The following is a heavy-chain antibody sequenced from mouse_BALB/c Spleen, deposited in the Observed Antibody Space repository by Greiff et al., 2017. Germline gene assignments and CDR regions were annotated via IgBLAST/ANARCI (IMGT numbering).Heavy chain of an antibody. CDR2: ISYSGST. CDR3: ARSNWPYYYAMDY. D-gene: IGHD4-1*01. Sequence: VQLQQSGPGLVKPSQSLSLTCTVTGYSITSDYAWNWIRQFPGNKLEWMGYISYSGSTSYNPSLKSRISITRDTSKNQFFLQLNSVTTEDTATYYCARSNWPYYYAMDYWGQGTSVTVSS. CDR1: GYSITSDYA. V-gene: IGHV3-2*02. J-gene: IGHJ4*01.